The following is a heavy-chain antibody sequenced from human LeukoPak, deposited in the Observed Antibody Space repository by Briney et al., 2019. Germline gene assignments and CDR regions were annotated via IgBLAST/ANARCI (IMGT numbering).Heavy chain of an antibody. J-gene: IGHJ5*01. CDR3: AREGTTSWFDS. CDR1: GGSISSYY. CDR2: IYYSGNT. D-gene: IGHD2-2*01. V-gene: IGHV4-59*01. Sequence: SETLSLTCTVSGGSISSYYWSWIRQPPGKGLEWIGYIYYSGNTNYNPSLKSRVTISVDTSKNQFSLKLSSVTTADTAVYYCAREGTTSWFDSWGLGALVTVSS.